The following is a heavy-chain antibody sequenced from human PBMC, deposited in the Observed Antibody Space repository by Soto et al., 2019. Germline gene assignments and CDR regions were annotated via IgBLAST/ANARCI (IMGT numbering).Heavy chain of an antibody. CDR3: ARVSMAFYDSSGHDAFDI. J-gene: IGHJ3*02. Sequence: EASVKVSCKASGYTFTSYYMHWVRQAPGQGLEWMGIINRSGGSTSYAQKFQGRVTMTRDTSTSTVYMEMSRLRSEDTAVYYCARVSMAFYDSSGHDAFDISGQGTMVTVSS. CDR1: GYTFTSYY. V-gene: IGHV1-46*01. D-gene: IGHD3-22*01. CDR2: INRSGGST.